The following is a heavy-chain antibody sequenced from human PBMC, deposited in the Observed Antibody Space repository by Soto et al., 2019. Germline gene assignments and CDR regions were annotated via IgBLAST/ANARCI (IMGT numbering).Heavy chain of an antibody. D-gene: IGHD4-17*01. CDR1: GYTFTSYD. V-gene: IGHV1-8*01. Sequence: QVQLVQSGAEVKKPGASVKVSCKASGYTFTSYDINWVRQATGQGLEWMGWMNPNSGNTGYAQKFQGRVTMTRNTSISTAYMELSSLRSEDTAVYYWAGRRETVTYAFDIWGQGTMVTVSS. CDR2: MNPNSGNT. J-gene: IGHJ3*02. CDR3: AGRRETVTYAFDI.